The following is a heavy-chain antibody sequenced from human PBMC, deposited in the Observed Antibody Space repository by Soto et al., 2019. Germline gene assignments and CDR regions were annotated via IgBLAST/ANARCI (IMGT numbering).Heavy chain of an antibody. J-gene: IGHJ4*02. CDR1: GASISNYY. Sequence: QVRLQESGPGLVKPSETLSLTCTVSGASISNYYWSWIRQPAGKGLECLGRIYASGTTTYNPSLSIRVTMSVDTSKNQFSLNLNSVTAADTAVYYCARESRSELGTVEYWGQGTLVTVSS. CDR2: IYASGTT. V-gene: IGHV4-4*07. CDR3: ARESRSELGTVEY. D-gene: IGHD1-1*01.